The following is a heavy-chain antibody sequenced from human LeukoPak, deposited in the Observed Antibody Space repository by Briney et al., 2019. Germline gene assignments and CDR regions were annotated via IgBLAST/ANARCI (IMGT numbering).Heavy chain of an antibody. V-gene: IGHV4-39*01. CDR3: ARVTAIAKIFDY. J-gene: IGHJ4*02. CDR1: GGSMSSSSYY. D-gene: IGHD2-21*02. CDR2: IYYSGST. Sequence: SETLSLTCTVSGGSMSSSSYYWGWIRQPPGQGLEWIGSIYYSGSTYYNPSLKSRVTISVDTSKNQFSLKLSSVTAADTAVYYCARVTAIAKIFDYWGQGTLVTVPS.